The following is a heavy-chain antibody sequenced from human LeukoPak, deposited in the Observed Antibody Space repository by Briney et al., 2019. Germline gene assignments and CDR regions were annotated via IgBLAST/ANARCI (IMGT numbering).Heavy chain of an antibody. CDR3: ATVRRFASVWYFDL. V-gene: IGHV1-24*01. CDR1: GYTLTELS. D-gene: IGHD3-3*01. Sequence: ASMKVSCKVSGYTLTELSMHWVRQAPGKGLEWMGGFDPEDGETVYAQKFQGRVTMTEDTSTDTAYMELSSLRSEDTAVYYCATVRRFASVWYFDLWGRGTLVTVSS. CDR2: FDPEDGET. J-gene: IGHJ2*01.